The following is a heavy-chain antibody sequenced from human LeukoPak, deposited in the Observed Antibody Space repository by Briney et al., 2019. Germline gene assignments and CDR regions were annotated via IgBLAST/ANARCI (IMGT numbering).Heavy chain of an antibody. J-gene: IGHJ5*02. CDR3: ARDPFYCRSLSCYRFDP. D-gene: IGHD2-2*02. CDR2: INPKSGGT. V-gene: IGHV1-2*06. CDR1: GYTFIDYD. Sequence: ASVSVSCKASGYTFIDYDIHWVRQAPGQGLEWMGRINPKSGGTDLAQNFQGRVTMTRDTSIRTAYMELSSLRSDDTAVYYCARDPFYCRSLSCYRFDPWGQGALVTVSS.